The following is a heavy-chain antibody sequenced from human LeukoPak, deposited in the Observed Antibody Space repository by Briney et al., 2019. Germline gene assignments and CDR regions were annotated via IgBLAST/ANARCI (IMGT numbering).Heavy chain of an antibody. V-gene: IGHV4-31*03. J-gene: IGHJ5*02. CDR2: IYYSGST. CDR3: ARDAGTTRGFDP. D-gene: IGHD1-1*01. CDR1: GGSISSGGYY. Sequence: SQTLSLTCTVSGGSISSGGYYWSWIRRHPGKGLEWIGYIYYSGSTYYNPSLKSRVTISVDTSKNQFSLKLSSVTAADTAVYYCARDAGTTRGFDPWGQGTLVTVSS.